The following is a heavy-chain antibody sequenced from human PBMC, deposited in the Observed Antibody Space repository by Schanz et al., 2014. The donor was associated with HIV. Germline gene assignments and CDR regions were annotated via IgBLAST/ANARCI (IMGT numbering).Heavy chain of an antibody. CDR3: ARDRMVYAQAPLYYFDY. D-gene: IGHD2-8*01. J-gene: IGHJ4*02. CDR2: ITESGGRT. Sequence: VQLLESGGGLVQPGGSLRLSCAVSGFTITSYGMSWVRQAPGKGLEWVSSITESGGRTYYADSVNGRFTISRDNSKNTLYLQMNSLRAEDTAVYYCARDRMVYAQAPLYYFDYWGQGTLVTVSS. CDR1: GFTITSYG. V-gene: IGHV3-23*01.